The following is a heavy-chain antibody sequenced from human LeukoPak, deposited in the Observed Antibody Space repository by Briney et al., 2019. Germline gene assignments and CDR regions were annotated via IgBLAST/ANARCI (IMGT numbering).Heavy chain of an antibody. CDR1: GGSCDDYY. CDR3: ARGRDRSKAGDL. J-gene: IGHJ5*02. CDR2: IHPHGIF. V-gene: IGHV4-34*01. Sequence: PSETLSLTCAVHGGSCDDYYCSWVRQPPRKGLEWIGEIHPHGIFYYNPSLTSRLTISTETSKSQFSLRLTSVTAADTAFYYCARGRDRSKAGDLWGQGSLVIVSS. D-gene: IGHD5-24*01.